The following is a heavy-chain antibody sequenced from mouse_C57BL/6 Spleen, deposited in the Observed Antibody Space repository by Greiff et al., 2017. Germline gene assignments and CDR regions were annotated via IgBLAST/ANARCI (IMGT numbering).Heavy chain of an antibody. D-gene: IGHD2-1*01. CDR1: GYTFTDHT. CDR2: IYPRDGST. V-gene: IGHV1-78*01. Sequence: VKVVESDAELVKPGASVKISCKVSGYTFTDHTIHWMKQRPEQGLEWIGYIYPRDGSTKYNEKFKGKATLTADKSSSTAYMQLNSLTSEDSAVYFCARPYGNWDYAMDYWGQGTSVTVSS. CDR3: ARPYGNWDYAMDY. J-gene: IGHJ4*01.